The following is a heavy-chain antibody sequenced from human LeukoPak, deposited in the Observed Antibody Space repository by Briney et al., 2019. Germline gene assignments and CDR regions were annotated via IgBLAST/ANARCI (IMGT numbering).Heavy chain of an antibody. CDR2: ISWNSGSI. V-gene: IGHV3-9*01. CDR3: ARERGHFDY. J-gene: IGHJ4*02. Sequence: PGRSLRLSCAASGFTFDDYAMHWVRQAPGKGLEWVSGISWNSGSIGYADSVKGRFTISRDNAKNSLYLQMNSLRAEDTAVYYCARERGHFDYWGQGTLVTVSS. CDR1: GFTFDDYA.